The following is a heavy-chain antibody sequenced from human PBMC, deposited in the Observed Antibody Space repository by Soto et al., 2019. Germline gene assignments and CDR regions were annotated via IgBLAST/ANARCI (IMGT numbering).Heavy chain of an antibody. CDR2: IYPGDSDT. V-gene: IGHV5-51*01. CDR3: ARGYYYDSSGYYGNYYGMDV. Sequence: LGESLKISCKGSGYSFTSYWIGWVRQMPGKGLEWMGIIYPGDSDTRYSPSFQGQVTISADKSISTAYLQWSSLKASDTAMYYCARGYYYDSSGYYGNYYGMDVWGQGTTVTVSS. J-gene: IGHJ6*02. CDR1: GYSFTSYW. D-gene: IGHD3-22*01.